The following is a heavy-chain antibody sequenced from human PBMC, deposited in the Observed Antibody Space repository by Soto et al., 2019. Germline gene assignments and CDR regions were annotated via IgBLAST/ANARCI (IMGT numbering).Heavy chain of an antibody. CDR1: GFTFSSYW. J-gene: IGHJ4*02. CDR3: ARVLTGAFHS. Sequence: EVQLVESGGGLVQPGGSLRLSCAASGFTFSSYWMSWVRQAPGKGLEWVANIKQEGSEKYYVDSVKGRFTISRDNAKNSVPLQVNRLRAEDTAVYHWARVLTGAFHSLGQGTLVPFSS. D-gene: IGHD3-9*01. V-gene: IGHV3-7*04. CDR2: IKQEGSEK.